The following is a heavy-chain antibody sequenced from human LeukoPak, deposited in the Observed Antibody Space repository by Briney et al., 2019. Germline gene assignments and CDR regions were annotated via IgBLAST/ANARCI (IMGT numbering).Heavy chain of an antibody. V-gene: IGHV4-4*02. Sequence: PSETLSLTCAVSGGSISSSNWWSWVRQPPGKGLEWIGEIYHSGSTNYNPSLKSRVTISVDKSKNQFSLKLSSVTAADTAVYYCARDGYCSSTSCYASQDYYYGMDVWGQGTTVTVSS. CDR2: IYHSGST. CDR1: GGSISSSNW. CDR3: ARDGYCSSTSCYASQDYYYGMDV. J-gene: IGHJ6*02. D-gene: IGHD2-2*03.